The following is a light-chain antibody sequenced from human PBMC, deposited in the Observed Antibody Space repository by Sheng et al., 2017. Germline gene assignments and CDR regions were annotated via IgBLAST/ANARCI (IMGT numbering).Light chain of an antibody. V-gene: IGKV3-20*01. CDR2: DVS. CDR1: QSVTSPY. Sequence: EIVLTQSPGTLSLSPGERATLSCRASQSVTSPYLTWYQQKPGQAPRLLIYDVSIRATGIPDRFSGSGSGTDFTLTISRLEPEDSAVYYCQQYGTSIKTFGRG. CDR3: QQYGTSIKT. J-gene: IGKJ1*01.